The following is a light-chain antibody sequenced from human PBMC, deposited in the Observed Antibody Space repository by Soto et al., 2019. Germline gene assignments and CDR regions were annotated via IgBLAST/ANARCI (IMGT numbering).Light chain of an antibody. V-gene: IGLV2-14*01. Sequence: QSALTQPASVSGSPGQSITISCTGTSNDVGSYNYVSWYQQHPGKAPKLMIYDVSNRPSGVSNRFSGSKSGNTASLTISGLQAEDEADYYCSSYTSSSTLLYVFGTGTQLTVL. CDR3: SSYTSSSTLLYV. J-gene: IGLJ1*01. CDR2: DVS. CDR1: SNDVGSYNY.